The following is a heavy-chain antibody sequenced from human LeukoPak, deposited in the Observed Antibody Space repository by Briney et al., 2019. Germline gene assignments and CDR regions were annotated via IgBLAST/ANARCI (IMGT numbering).Heavy chain of an antibody. V-gene: IGHV3-30-3*02. Sequence: GGSLRLSCAASGFTFSSYAMHWVRQAPGKGLEWVAVISYDGSNKYYADSVKGRFTISRDNSKNTLYLQMSSLRAEDTAVYYCAKMAVYSSSFDYWGQGTLVTVSS. CDR2: ISYDGSNK. CDR3: AKMAVYSSSFDY. CDR1: GFTFSSYA. J-gene: IGHJ4*02. D-gene: IGHD6-6*01.